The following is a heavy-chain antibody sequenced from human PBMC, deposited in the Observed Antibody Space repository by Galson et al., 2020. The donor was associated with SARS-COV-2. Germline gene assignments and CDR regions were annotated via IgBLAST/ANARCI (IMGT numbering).Heavy chain of an antibody. CDR2: IYHTGNN. CDR3: ARPRDRLTAYRSAFDI. CDR1: GGSISSSNHY. J-gene: IGHJ3*02. Sequence: ALETLSLTCNVSGGSISSSNHYWAWIRQPPGKGLEWIGSIYHTGNNFYNPSLKSRVSISVDTSRNQFSLKLTSVTAADTAVYFCARPRDRLTAYRSAFDIWGQGTMVTVSS. V-gene: IGHV4-39*01. D-gene: IGHD3-9*01.